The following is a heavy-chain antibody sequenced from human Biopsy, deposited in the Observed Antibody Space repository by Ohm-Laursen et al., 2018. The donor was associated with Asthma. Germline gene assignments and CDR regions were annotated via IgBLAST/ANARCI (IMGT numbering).Heavy chain of an antibody. Sequence: SLRLSCSASGFAVSRDHMFWVRQAPGKGLEWVSVIYSGGTSHTADSVRGRFTISRDYSKNTLYLQMHSLRAENTAVYYCARGDSSNWSHYYFDYWGQGTLVTVSS. V-gene: IGHV3-53*01. J-gene: IGHJ4*02. CDR1: GFAVSRDH. CDR3: ARGDSSNWSHYYFDY. D-gene: IGHD3-22*01. CDR2: IYSGGTS.